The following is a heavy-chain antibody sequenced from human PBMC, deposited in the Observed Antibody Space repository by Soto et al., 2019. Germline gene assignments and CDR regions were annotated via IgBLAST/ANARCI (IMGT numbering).Heavy chain of an antibody. CDR1: GGSISGYY. V-gene: IGHV4-4*07. J-gene: IGHJ6*02. CDR3: ARAGPRDPLTLFDSSSRGLDV. CDR2: IYSDGTT. Sequence: PSETLSLTCTVSGGSISGYYWSWVRQPAGKGLEWVGRIYSDGTTNYSPSLKSRVTMSLDTSKDQFSLHLNSVTAADTAVYYCARAGPRDPLTLFDSSSRGLDVWGQGTTVTVSS. D-gene: IGHD3-3*01.